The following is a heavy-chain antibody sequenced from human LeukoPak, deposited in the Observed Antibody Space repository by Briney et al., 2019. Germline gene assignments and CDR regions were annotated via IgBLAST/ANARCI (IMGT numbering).Heavy chain of an antibody. CDR2: INPNSGST. V-gene: IGHV1-2*02. CDR1: GYTFTGYY. J-gene: IGHJ4*02. Sequence: ASVKVSCKASGYTFTGYYMHWVRQAPGQGLEWMGWINPNSGSTNYAQKFQGRVTMTRDTSISTAYMELNRLRSDDTAVYYCAREIPVYCRGGSCYLWGQGTMATVSS. D-gene: IGHD2-15*01. CDR3: AREIPVYCRGGSCYL.